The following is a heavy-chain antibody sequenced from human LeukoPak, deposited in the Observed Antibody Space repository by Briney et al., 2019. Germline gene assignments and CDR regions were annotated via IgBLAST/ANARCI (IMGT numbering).Heavy chain of an antibody. D-gene: IGHD6-19*01. CDR1: GASISNYY. V-gene: IGHV4-59*12. CDR2: IYHSGST. CDR3: ARVGSGWLGFAFDI. J-gene: IGHJ3*02. Sequence: SETLSLTCTVSGASISNYYSSWIRQPPGKGLEWIGYIYHSGSTYYNPSLKSRVTISVDRSKNQFSLKLSSVTAADTAVYYCARVGSGWLGFAFDIWGQGTMVTVSS.